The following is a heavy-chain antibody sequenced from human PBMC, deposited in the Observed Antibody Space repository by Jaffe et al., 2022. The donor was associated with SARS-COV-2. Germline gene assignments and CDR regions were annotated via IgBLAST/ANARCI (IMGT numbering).Heavy chain of an antibody. D-gene: IGHD3-10*01. Sequence: QVQLVQSGSELRKAGASVKVSCKASGYTLTSYALNWVRKAPGQGLEWLGWINTNTGIPTYAQGFTGRFVFSLDTSVSTAYLQISSLKAEDTAVYYCARATYYGSGSYYTALEHWGQGTLVTVSS. CDR3: ARATYYGSGSYYTALEH. CDR2: INTNTGIP. V-gene: IGHV7-4-1*02. CDR1: GYTLTSYA. J-gene: IGHJ4*02.